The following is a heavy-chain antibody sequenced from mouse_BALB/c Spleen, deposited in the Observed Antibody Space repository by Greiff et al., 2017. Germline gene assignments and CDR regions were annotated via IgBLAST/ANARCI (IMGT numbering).Heavy chain of an antibody. V-gene: IGHV5-9-3*01. J-gene: IGHJ4*01. D-gene: IGHD2-4*01. CDR1: GFTFSSYA. CDR3: ARHDYDVYAMDY. CDR2: ISSGGSYT. Sequence: EVKLQESGGGLVKPGGSLKLSCAASGFTFSSYAMSWVRQTPEKRLEWVATISSGGSYTYYPDSVKGRFTISRDNAKNTLYLQMSSLRSEDTAMYYCARHDYDVYAMDYWGQGTSVTVSS.